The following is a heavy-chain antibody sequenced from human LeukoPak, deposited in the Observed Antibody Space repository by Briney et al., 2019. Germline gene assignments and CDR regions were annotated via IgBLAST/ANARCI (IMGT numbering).Heavy chain of an antibody. D-gene: IGHD3-22*01. V-gene: IGHV3-23*01. J-gene: IGHJ4*02. CDR3: AKANRITMIAPLDY. Sequence: GGSLRLSCAASGFTLSSYWMHWVRQAPGKGLEWVSTITGSGGSTYYADSVKGRFTISRDNSKNTLYLQMNSLRAEDTAVYYCAKANRITMIAPLDYWGQGTLVTVSS. CDR1: GFTLSSYW. CDR2: ITGSGGST.